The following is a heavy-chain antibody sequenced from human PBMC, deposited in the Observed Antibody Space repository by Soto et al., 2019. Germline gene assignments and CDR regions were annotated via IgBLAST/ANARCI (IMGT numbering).Heavy chain of an antibody. J-gene: IGHJ4*02. Sequence: SETLSLTCAVYGGSFSGYYWSWIRQPPGKGLEWIGEINHSGSTNYNPSLKSRVTISVDTSKNQFSLKLSSVTAADTAVYYCARGPLGDFWSGYYGWYFEYWGQGTLVTVSS. CDR1: GGSFSGYY. CDR3: ARGPLGDFWSGYYGWYFEY. V-gene: IGHV4-34*01. D-gene: IGHD3-3*01. CDR2: INHSGST.